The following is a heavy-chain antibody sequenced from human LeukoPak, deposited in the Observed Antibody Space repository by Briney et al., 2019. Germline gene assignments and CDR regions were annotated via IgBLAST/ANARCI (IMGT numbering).Heavy chain of an antibody. CDR1: GFTFSSYA. J-gene: IGHJ4*02. CDR2: ISGSGGST. Sequence: GGSLRLSCAASGFTFSSYAMSWVRQAPGKRLEWVSSISGSGGSTYYADSVRGRFTISRDNSKNTLYLQMNSLRAEDTAVYYCAKEGTLYYSDRIPYWGQGTLVTVSS. D-gene: IGHD3-22*01. CDR3: AKEGTLYYSDRIPY. V-gene: IGHV3-23*01.